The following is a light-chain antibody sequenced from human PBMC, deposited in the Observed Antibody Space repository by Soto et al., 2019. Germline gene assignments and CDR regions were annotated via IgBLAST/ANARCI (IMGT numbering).Light chain of an antibody. CDR3: QQYNSWPGT. Sequence: EIVMTRAPGTLSVSPGERATLSCRASQSVSSNLAGYQQKPGQAPRLLLYVESTRATGIAARFRGSGYGTEFTLTVSSLQCEDFAVYYCQQYNSWPGTFGQGTKVEIK. J-gene: IGKJ1*01. V-gene: IGKV3-15*01. CDR1: QSVSSN. CDR2: VES.